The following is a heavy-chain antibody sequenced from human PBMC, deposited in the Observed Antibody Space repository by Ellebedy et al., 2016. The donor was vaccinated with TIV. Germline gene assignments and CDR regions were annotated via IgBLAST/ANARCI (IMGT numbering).Heavy chain of an antibody. Sequence: GESLKISCKGSGYSFTSYWIGWVRQVPGKGLEWMGIIYPGDSDTRYSPPFQGQVTISADKSISTAYLQWSSLKASDTAMYYCARRITMVRGVIRETYAFDIWGQGTMVTVS. J-gene: IGHJ3*02. CDR3: ARRITMVRGVIRETYAFDI. D-gene: IGHD3-10*01. CDR2: IYPGDSDT. V-gene: IGHV5-51*01. CDR1: GYSFTSYW.